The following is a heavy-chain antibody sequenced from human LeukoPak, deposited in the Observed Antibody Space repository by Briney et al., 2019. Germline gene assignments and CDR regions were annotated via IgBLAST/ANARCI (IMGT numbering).Heavy chain of an antibody. D-gene: IGHD3-16*02. CDR3: ARARGDDYVWGSYRYSFDY. J-gene: IGHJ4*02. CDR1: GVSISSSTYY. V-gene: IGHV4-39*07. Sequence: SETLSLTCTVSGVSISSSTYYWGWIRQPPGKGLEWIGTIYSSGSTYYNSSLKSRVTISVDTSKNHFSLKLNSVTAADTAVYYCARARGDDYVWGSYRYSFDYWGQGTLVTVSS. CDR2: IYSSGST.